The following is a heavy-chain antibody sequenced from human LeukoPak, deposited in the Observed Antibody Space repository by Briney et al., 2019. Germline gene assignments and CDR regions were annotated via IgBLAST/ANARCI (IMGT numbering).Heavy chain of an antibody. CDR3: VRELLHVYYYGMDV. D-gene: IGHD1-26*01. CDR2: ISGSGGST. CDR1: GFTFSSYA. V-gene: IGHV3-23*01. J-gene: IGHJ6*02. Sequence: PGGSLRLSCAASGFTFSSYAMSWVRQAPGKGLEWVSAISGSGGSTYYADSVKGRFTISRDNAKNSLYLQMNSLRAEDTALYYCVRELLHVYYYGMDVWGQGITVTVSS.